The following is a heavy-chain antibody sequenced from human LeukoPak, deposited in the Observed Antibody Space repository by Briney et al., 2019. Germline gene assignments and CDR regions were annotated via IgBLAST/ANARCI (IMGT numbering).Heavy chain of an antibody. J-gene: IGHJ5*02. CDR1: GFTFDDYA. Sequence: PGGSLRLSCAASGFTFDDYAMHWVRHAPGKGLEWVSGISWNSGSIGYVDSVKGRFTISRDNAKNSLFLQMNSLRVDDTAFYYCVKRFWSSWFPNWFDPWGQGTLVTVSS. CDR2: ISWNSGSI. CDR3: VKRFWSSWFPNWFDP. D-gene: IGHD6-13*01. V-gene: IGHV3-9*01.